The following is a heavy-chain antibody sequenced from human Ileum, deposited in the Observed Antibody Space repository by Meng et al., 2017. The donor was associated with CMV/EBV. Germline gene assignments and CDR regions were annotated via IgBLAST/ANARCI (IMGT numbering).Heavy chain of an antibody. J-gene: IGHJ4*02. V-gene: IGHV3-74*01. CDR2: SNIDGTDA. Sequence: SGFTFRNYWMHWVRQGPGKGPGWVSRSNIDGTDAIYADSVRGRFTMSRDNAKNTFYLEMNSLRVEDTAVYYCARDQTRSGPTTVDYWGQGTLVTVSS. CDR3: ARDQTRSGPTTVDY. CDR1: GFTFRNYW. D-gene: IGHD1-1*01.